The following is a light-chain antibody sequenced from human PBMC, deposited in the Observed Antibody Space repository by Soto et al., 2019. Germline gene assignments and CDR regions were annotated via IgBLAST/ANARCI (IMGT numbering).Light chain of an antibody. V-gene: IGKV3-20*01. CDR1: QSVSNNY. CDR2: DVS. CDR3: QQYGSSRWLT. J-gene: IGKJ4*01. Sequence: EIVLTQSPGTLSLSPGERATLPCRASQSVSNNYLAWYQQKPGQAPRLLIYDVSSRANGIPDRFSGSESQTGFTLTISRLEPEDFAVYYCQQYGSSRWLTFGGGTKVDIK.